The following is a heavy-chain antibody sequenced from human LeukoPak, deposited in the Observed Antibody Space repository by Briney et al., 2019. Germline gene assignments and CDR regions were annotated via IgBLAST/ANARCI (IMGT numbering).Heavy chain of an antibody. D-gene: IGHD4-17*01. Sequence: SETLSLTCTVSGGSISSYYWSWIRQPPGKGLEWIGYIYYSGSTNYNPSLKSRVTISVDTSKNQFSLKLSSVTAADTAVYYCARGTTVTTEFDYWGQGTLVTVSS. V-gene: IGHV4-59*01. J-gene: IGHJ4*02. CDR3: ARGTTVTTEFDY. CDR1: GGSISSYY. CDR2: IYYSGST.